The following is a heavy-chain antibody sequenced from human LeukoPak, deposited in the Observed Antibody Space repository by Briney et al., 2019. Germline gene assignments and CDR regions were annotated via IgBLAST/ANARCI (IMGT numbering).Heavy chain of an antibody. V-gene: IGHV3-30-3*01. CDR2: ISYDGSNK. D-gene: IGHD6-6*01. J-gene: IGHJ4*02. CDR1: GFTFSSYA. CDR3: ARDFYEYSSSGCDY. Sequence: PGRSLRLSCAASGFTFSSYAMHWVRQAPGKGLEWVAVISYDGSNKYYADSVKGRFTISRDNSKNTLYLQMNSLRAEDTAVYYCARDFYEYSSSGCDYWGQGTLVTVSS.